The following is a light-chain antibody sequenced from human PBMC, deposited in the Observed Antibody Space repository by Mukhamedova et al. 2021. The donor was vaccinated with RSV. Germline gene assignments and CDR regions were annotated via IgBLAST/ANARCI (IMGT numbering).Light chain of an antibody. CDR2: KDD. J-gene: IGLJ2*01. Sequence: CSGSTSNLGPNFVFWYQHPAGAAPRLLIYKDDHRFSGVPDRFSGSRSGTSASLAISGLRSEDEADYYCAAWDDSLSAFVFGGGTKL. CDR3: AAWDDSLSAFV. V-gene: IGLV1-47*01. CDR1: TSNLGPNF.